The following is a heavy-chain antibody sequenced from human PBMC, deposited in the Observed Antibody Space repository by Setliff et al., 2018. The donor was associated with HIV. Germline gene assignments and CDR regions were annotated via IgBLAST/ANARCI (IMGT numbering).Heavy chain of an antibody. Sequence: GGSLRLSCVASGFTFSSHAMHWVRQAPGKGLEWVSGISWSSGNIVYADSVKGRFTISRDNAKNSLYLQMNSLRVEDTAFYYCVKDYAHLYAFDIWGQGTMVTVSS. J-gene: IGHJ3*02. CDR1: GFTFSSHA. V-gene: IGHV3-9*01. CDR2: ISWSSGNI. D-gene: IGHD3-16*01. CDR3: VKDYAHLYAFDI.